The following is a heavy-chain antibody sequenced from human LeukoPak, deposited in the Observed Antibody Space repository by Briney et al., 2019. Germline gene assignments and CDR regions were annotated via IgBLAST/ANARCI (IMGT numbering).Heavy chain of an antibody. CDR2: INPNSGGT. D-gene: IGHD1-26*01. CDR1: GYTFTSYG. J-gene: IGHJ4*02. CDR3: ARDCPSGSGSYWGGSDY. Sequence: ASVKVSCKASGYTFTSYGISWVRQAPGQGLEWMGRINPNSGGTNYAQKFQGRVTMTRDTSTSTAYMELSSLRSDDTAVYYCARDCPSGSGSYWGGSDYWGQGTLVTVSS. V-gene: IGHV1-2*06.